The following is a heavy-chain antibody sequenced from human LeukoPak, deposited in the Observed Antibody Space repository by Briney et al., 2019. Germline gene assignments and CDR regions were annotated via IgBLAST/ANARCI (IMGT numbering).Heavy chain of an antibody. J-gene: IGHJ5*02. CDR3: ARGVAAAENWFDP. CDR1: GYTFTSYY. D-gene: IGHD6-13*01. CDR2: INPSGGST. Sequence: GASVKVSCKASGYTFTSYYMHWVRQAPGQGLVWMGIINPSGGSTSYAQKSQGRVTMTRDMSTSTVYMELSSLRSEDTAVYYCARGVAAAENWFDPWGQGTLVTVSS. V-gene: IGHV1-46*01.